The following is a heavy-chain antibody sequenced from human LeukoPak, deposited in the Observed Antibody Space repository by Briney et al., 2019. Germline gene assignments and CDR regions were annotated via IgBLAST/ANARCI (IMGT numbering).Heavy chain of an antibody. J-gene: IGHJ6*02. CDR2: IIPIFGTA. Sequence: SVKVSCKVSGYTLTELSMHWVRQAPGQGLEWMGGIIPIFGTANYAQKFQGRVTITADESTSTAYMELSSLRSEDTAVYYCARGAPGYYYGMDVWGQGTTVTVSS. CDR3: ARGAPGYYYGMDV. V-gene: IGHV1-69*13. CDR1: GYTLTELS.